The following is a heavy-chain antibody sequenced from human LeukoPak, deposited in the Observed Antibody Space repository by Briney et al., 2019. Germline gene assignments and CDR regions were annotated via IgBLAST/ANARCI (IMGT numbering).Heavy chain of an antibody. CDR1: GGSFSGYY. V-gene: IGHV4-34*01. Sequence: SETLSLTCAVYGGSFSGYYWSWIRQPPGKGLEWIGEINHSGSTNYNPSLKSRVTISVDTSKNQFSLKLSSVTAADTAVYYCARYSSSWSSSLDYWGQGTLVTVSS. CDR2: INHSGST. J-gene: IGHJ4*02. CDR3: ARYSSSWSSSLDY. D-gene: IGHD6-13*01.